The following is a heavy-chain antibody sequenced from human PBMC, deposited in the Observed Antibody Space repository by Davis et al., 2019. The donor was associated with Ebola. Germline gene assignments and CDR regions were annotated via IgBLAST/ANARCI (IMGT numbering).Heavy chain of an antibody. CDR2: INSDGSST. CDR1: GFTFSSYW. J-gene: IGHJ4*02. CDR3: ARVWDSSSWYGGYFDY. D-gene: IGHD6-13*01. V-gene: IGHV3-74*01. Sequence: GESLKISCAASGFTFSSYWMHWVRQAPGKGLVWVSRINSDGSSTSYADSVKGRFTISRDNAKNTLYLQMNSLRAEDTAVYYCARVWDSSSWYGGYFDYWGQGTLVTVSS.